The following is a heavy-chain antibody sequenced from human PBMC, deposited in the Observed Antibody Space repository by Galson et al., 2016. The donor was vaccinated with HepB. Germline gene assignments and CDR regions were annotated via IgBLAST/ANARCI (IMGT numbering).Heavy chain of an antibody. D-gene: IGHD4-17*01. CDR3: ARGPPYGDYPGGGLFDY. CDR1: GYTFTGYY. V-gene: IGHV1-2*04. CDR2: INPNSGGT. Sequence: SVKVSCKASGYTFTGYYMHWVRQAPGQGLEWMGWINPNSGGTNSAQKFHDWVTMTRDTSISTAYMELSSLRPDDTAVYYCARGPPYGDYPGGGLFDYWGQGTLVTVSS. J-gene: IGHJ4*02.